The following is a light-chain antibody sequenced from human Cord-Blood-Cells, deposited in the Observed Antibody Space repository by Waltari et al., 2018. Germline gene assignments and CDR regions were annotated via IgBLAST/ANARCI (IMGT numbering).Light chain of an antibody. CDR1: QSVSSN. CDR3: QQYNNWPPWT. J-gene: IGKJ1*01. Sequence: EIVMTQSPATLSVSPGDRATLSCRARQSVSSNFAWYQQKPGHAPRPLIYGASTRATGIPARFSVSGSGTEFTLTISSLQSEDFAVYYCQQYNNWPPWTFGQGTKVEIK. CDR2: GAS. V-gene: IGKV3-15*01.